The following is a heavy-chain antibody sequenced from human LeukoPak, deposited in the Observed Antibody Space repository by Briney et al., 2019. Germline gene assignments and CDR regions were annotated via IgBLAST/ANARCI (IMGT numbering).Heavy chain of an antibody. Sequence: SQTLSLTCAVSGGSISSGGYSWSWIRQPPGTGLEWIGYIYHSGSTYYNPSLKSRVTISVDRSKNQFSLKLSSVTAADTAVYYCARAPRPRRLYCSGGSCYDVWFDPWGQGTLVTVSS. J-gene: IGHJ5*02. D-gene: IGHD2-15*01. V-gene: IGHV4-30-2*01. CDR1: GGSISSGGYS. CDR2: IYHSGST. CDR3: ARAPRPRRLYCSGGSCYDVWFDP.